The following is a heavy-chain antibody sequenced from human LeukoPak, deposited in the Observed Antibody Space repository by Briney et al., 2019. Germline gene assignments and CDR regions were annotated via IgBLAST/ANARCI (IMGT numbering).Heavy chain of an antibody. CDR2: ISYDGSNK. CDR1: GFTFSSYG. Sequence: GGSLRLSCAASGFTFSSYGMHWVRQAPGKGLEWVAVISYDGSNKYYADSVKGRFTISRDNSKNTLYLQMNSLRAEDTAVYYCAKDGQWLVRYAFDIWGQGTMVTVSS. D-gene: IGHD6-19*01. CDR3: AKDGQWLVRYAFDI. J-gene: IGHJ3*02. V-gene: IGHV3-30*18.